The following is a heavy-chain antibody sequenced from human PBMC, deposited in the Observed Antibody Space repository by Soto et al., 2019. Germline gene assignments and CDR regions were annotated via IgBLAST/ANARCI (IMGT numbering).Heavy chain of an antibody. V-gene: IGHV3-23*01. D-gene: IGHD6-13*01. CDR3: ANLQSWPALDY. J-gene: IGHJ4*02. CDR2: ISGSGSGP. Sequence: EVLLLESGGGLVQPGGSLRLSCAASGFTFSNYDMGWVRQAPGKGLELVSFISGSGSGPYYADSVKGLFTISRDNAENTLYLQMNILRVEDTAVYYCANLQSWPALDYWGQATLVPVSS. CDR1: GFTFSNYD.